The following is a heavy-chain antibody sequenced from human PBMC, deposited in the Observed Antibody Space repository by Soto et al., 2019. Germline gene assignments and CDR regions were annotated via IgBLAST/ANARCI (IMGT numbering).Heavy chain of an antibody. J-gene: IGHJ4*02. CDR2: IKQDGSGK. CDR3: AREGDIVVVVAPYDY. D-gene: IGHD2-15*01. Sequence: PGGSLRLSCAASGFTFSSYWMSLVRQAPGKGLEWVANIKQDGSGKYYVDSVKGRFTISRDNAKNSLYLQMNSLRAEDTAVYYCAREGDIVVVVAPYDYWGQGTLVTVSS. CDR1: GFTFSSYW. V-gene: IGHV3-7*01.